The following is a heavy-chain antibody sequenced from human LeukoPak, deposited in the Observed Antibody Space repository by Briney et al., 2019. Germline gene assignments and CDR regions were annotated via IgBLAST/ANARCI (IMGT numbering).Heavy chain of an antibody. J-gene: IGHJ4*02. D-gene: IGHD3-10*01. V-gene: IGHV4-59*11. CDR2: IYYNGST. Sequence: SETLSLTCTVSGGSISGHYWSWIRQPPKKGLEWIGFIYYNGSTNYNPSLKSRVTISVDTSKNQFSLKLNSVTAADTAVYYCARLVQGYGIDYWGQGTLVTVSS. CDR3: ARLVQGYGIDY. CDR1: GGSISGHY.